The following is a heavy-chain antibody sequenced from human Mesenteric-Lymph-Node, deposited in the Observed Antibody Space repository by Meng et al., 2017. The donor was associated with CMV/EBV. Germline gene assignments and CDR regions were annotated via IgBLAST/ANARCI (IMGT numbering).Heavy chain of an antibody. V-gene: IGHV4-4*02. D-gene: IGHD3-10*01. J-gene: IGHJ4*02. CDR2: MYHSGST. CDR3: ARGGSYSSGTYSFDY. CDR1: GVSMSSSNW. Sequence: SGVSMSSSNWWNWVRQPPGKGLEWIGEMYHSGSTNYNPYLKRRVTISADRPKNEFSLKLTSVTAADTAVYYCARGGSYSSGTYSFDYWGQGILVTVSS.